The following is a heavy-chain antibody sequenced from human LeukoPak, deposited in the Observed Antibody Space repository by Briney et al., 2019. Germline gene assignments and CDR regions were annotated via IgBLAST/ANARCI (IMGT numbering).Heavy chain of an antibody. J-gene: IGHJ5*02. D-gene: IGHD6-13*01. CDR1: GYTFTSYG. V-gene: IGHV1-18*01. CDR3: ARGGRRIAAAGNHNWFDP. Sequence: ASVKVSCKASGYTFTSYGINWVRQAPGQGLEWMGWISAYNGNTNYAQKLQGRVTMTTDTSTSTAYMELRSLRSDDTAVYYCARGGRRIAAAGNHNWFDPWGQGTLVTVSS. CDR2: ISAYNGNT.